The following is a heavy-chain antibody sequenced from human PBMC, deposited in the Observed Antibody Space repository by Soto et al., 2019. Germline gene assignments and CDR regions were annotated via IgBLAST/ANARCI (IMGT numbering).Heavy chain of an antibody. V-gene: IGHV3-33*01. J-gene: IGHJ4*02. CDR2: MRSDGSNK. D-gene: IGHD2-21*01. CDR1: GFIFSNYD. Sequence: PGGSLRLSCEASGFIFSNYDMYWVRQGPGKGLEWVALMRSDGSNKYYVDSVKGRFTISRDNSKNMLFLQMDSLRAEDTAVYYCARGGGGGLFEHWGQGVLVTVS. CDR3: ARGGGGGLFEH.